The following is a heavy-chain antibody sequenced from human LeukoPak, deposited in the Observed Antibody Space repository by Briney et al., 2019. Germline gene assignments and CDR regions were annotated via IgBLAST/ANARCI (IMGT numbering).Heavy chain of an antibody. J-gene: IGHJ4*02. D-gene: IGHD2-2*01. V-gene: IGHV3-9*01. Sequence: GGSLRLSCVASGFTIDDYAMYWVRQAPGKGLEWVSGISWNSGSIGYADSVKGRFTISRDNAKNSLYLQMNSLRAEDTALYYCAKGSVSSTSLRAFDYWGQGTLVTVSS. CDR2: ISWNSGSI. CDR3: AKGSVSSTSLRAFDY. CDR1: GFTIDDYA.